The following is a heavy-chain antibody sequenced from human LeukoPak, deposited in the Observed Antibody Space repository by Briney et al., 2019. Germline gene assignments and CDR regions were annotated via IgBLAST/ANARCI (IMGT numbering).Heavy chain of an antibody. CDR3: ARGPTRNYFDY. V-gene: IGHV4-59*01. J-gene: IGHJ4*02. CDR1: GGTISRYY. CDR2: IYYSGTT. Sequence: SETLSLTCTVSGGTISRYYWGWIRQPPGKGLEWIGYIYYSGTTNYNPSLKSRVTISVDTSKNQFSLKLSSVTAADTAVYYCARGPTRNYFDYWGQGTLVTVSS.